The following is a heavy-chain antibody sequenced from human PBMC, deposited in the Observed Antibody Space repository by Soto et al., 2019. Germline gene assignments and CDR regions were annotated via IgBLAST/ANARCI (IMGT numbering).Heavy chain of an antibody. CDR1: GYSFTSYD. CDR2: INPSGGST. J-gene: IGHJ4*02. D-gene: IGHD6-6*01. Sequence: GASVKVSCKASGYSFTSYDMHWVRQAPGQGLEWMGIINPSGGSTSYAQKFQGRVTMTRDTSTSTVYMDLQMSSLRAEDTAVYYCATVHNSSRSFDYWGQGTPVTVSS. V-gene: IGHV1-46*01. CDR3: ATVHNSSRSFDY.